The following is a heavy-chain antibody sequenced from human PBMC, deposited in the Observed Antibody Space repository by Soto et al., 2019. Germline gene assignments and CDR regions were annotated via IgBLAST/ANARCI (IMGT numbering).Heavy chain of an antibody. Sequence: GSLRLSCVASGFNFGTYAIHWVRQAPGKGLQWVALIAYDGINTYYADSVKGRFTISRDNSKNTLHLQMNSLRPEETGVYFCARVTPGNNLYYFSGLDVWGQGTSVTVSS. D-gene: IGHD1-1*01. CDR2: IAYDGINT. CDR1: GFNFGTYA. V-gene: IGHV3-30-3*01. J-gene: IGHJ6*02. CDR3: ARVTPGNNLYYFSGLDV.